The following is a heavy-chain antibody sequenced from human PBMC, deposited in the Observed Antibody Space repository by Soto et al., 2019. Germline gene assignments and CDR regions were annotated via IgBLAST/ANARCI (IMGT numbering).Heavy chain of an antibody. CDR3: ARGEGGFQH. Sequence: QVQLQQWGAGLLKPSETLSLTCAVYGGTFSGYSWTWFRQPPGKGLEWIGDINHSGSTNYNPSLKSRVTISVDTSKNQFALKVISVTAADTAVSYSARGEGGFQHWGQGTLVTVSS. J-gene: IGHJ1*01. CDR1: GGTFSGYS. CDR2: INHSGST. V-gene: IGHV4-34*01.